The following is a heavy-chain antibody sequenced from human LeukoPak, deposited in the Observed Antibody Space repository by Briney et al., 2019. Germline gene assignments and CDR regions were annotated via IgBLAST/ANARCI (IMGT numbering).Heavy chain of an antibody. CDR3: ARDSSGWYADY. J-gene: IGHJ4*02. CDR1: GFTFSSYS. CDR2: ISSSSSYI. Sequence: PGGSLRLSCAASGFTFSSYSMNWVRQAPGKGLEWVSSISSSSSYIYYADSVMGRFTISRDNAKNSLYLQMNSLRAEDTAVYYCARDSSGWYADYWGQGTLVTVSS. V-gene: IGHV3-21*01. D-gene: IGHD6-19*01.